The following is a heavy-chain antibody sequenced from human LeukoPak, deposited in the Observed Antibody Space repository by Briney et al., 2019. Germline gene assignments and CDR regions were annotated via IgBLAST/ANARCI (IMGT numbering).Heavy chain of an antibody. J-gene: IGHJ6*02. CDR3: AREPQPGMAEAGDHYFYGMDV. CDR1: GFTFSIYT. Sequence: PGGSLRLSCTVSGFTFSIYTFHWVRQAPGKGLEYVSSISPNGGTTYYANSVKGRFTSSRDNSKNTLYLQMGSLRADDMAVYHCAREPQPGMAEAGDHYFYGMDVWGQGTTVTVSS. D-gene: IGHD6-19*01. CDR2: ISPNGGTT. V-gene: IGHV3-64*01.